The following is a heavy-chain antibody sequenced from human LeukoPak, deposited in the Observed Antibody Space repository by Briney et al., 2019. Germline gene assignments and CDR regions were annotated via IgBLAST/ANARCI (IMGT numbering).Heavy chain of an antibody. D-gene: IGHD6-13*01. V-gene: IGHV3-30-3*01. CDR3: ARESTSCYDMNV. CDR1: GFTFSGYA. CDR2: ISCDGSKY. Sequence: GGSLRLSCAASGFTFSGYAMHWVRQAPGKGLEWVALISCDGSKYYDADSERRRFTISRDTSKNTMYLQMNSLRADDTAVYYCARESTSCYDMNVWGHGTTVTVSS. J-gene: IGHJ6*02.